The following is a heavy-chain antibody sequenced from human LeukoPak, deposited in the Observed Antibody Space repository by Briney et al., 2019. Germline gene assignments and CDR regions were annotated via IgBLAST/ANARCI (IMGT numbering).Heavy chain of an antibody. D-gene: IGHD3-22*01. J-gene: IGHJ4*02. Sequence: SETLSLTCTVSGGPISSYYWSWIRQPPGKGLEWIGYIYYSGSTNYNPSLKSRVTISVDTSKNQFSLKLSSVTAADTAVYYCASHGDYYDSSGYRHWGQGTLVTVSS. CDR1: GGPISSYY. CDR2: IYYSGST. V-gene: IGHV4-59*08. CDR3: ASHGDYYDSSGYRH.